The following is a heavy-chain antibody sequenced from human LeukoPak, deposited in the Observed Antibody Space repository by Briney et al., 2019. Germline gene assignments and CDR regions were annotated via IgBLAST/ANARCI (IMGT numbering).Heavy chain of an antibody. CDR2: ISGSGGST. V-gene: IGHV3-23*01. Sequence: GGSLRLSCAASGFTFSSYAMSWVRQAPGKGLVWVSAISGSGGSTYYADSVKGRFTISRDNSKNTLYLQMNSLRAEDTAVYYCAKAEYYDSSGDYYFDYWGQGTLVTVSS. J-gene: IGHJ4*02. CDR1: GFTFSSYA. CDR3: AKAEYYDSSGDYYFDY. D-gene: IGHD3-22*01.